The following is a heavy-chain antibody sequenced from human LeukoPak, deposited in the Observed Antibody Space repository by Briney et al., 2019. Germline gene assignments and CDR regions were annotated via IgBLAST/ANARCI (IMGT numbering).Heavy chain of an antibody. J-gene: IGHJ5*02. D-gene: IGHD4-17*01. Sequence: GGSLRLSCTGSGFIFSRYEMNWVRQAPGKGLEWVSSISSSSSYIYYADSLKGRFTVSRDNAKNSLYLQMNSLRAEDTAIYYCARDGAVTTLPGNWFDPWGQGTLVTVSS. CDR2: ISSSSSYI. CDR1: GFIFSRYE. CDR3: ARDGAVTTLPGNWFDP. V-gene: IGHV3-21*01.